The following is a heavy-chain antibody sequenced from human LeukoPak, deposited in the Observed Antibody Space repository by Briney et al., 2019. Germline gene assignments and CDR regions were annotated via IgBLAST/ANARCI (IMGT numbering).Heavy chain of an antibody. J-gene: IGHJ6*03. CDR3: AREGIVVVPAASDYYYMDV. Sequence: PSQTLSLTCTVSGGSISSGDYYWSWIRQPPGKGLEWIGYIYYSGSTYYNPSLKSRVTISVDTSKNQFSLKLSSVTAADTAVYYCAREGIVVVPAASDYYYMDVWGKGTTVTVSS. V-gene: IGHV4-30-4*08. D-gene: IGHD2-2*01. CDR2: IYYSGST. CDR1: GGSISSGDYY.